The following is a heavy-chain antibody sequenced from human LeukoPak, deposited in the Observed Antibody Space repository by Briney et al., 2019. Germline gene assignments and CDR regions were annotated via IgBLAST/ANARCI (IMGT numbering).Heavy chain of an antibody. V-gene: IGHV3-23*01. CDR2: ISGSGGST. D-gene: IGHD6-13*01. CDR1: GFTFSSYA. J-gene: IGHJ4*02. Sequence: TGGSLRLSCAASGFTFSSYAMSWVRQAPGKGLEWVSAISGSGGSTYYADSVKGRFTISRDNSKNTLYLQMNSLRAEDTAVYYCAKDSPGYASSWYEDNWGQGTLVTVAS. CDR3: AKDSPGYASSWYEDN.